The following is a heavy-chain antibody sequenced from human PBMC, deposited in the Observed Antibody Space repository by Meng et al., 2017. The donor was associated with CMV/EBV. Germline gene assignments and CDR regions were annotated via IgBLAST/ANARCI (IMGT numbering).Heavy chain of an antibody. CDR2: IIPILGIA. CDR1: GGTFSSYT. D-gene: IGHD2-2*02. Sequence: SVKVSCKASGGTFSSYTISWVRQAPGQGLEWMGRIIPILGIANYAQKFQGRVTITADKSTSTAYMELSSLRSGDTAVYYCARGGHCSSTSCYSHWFDPWGQGTLVTVSS. J-gene: IGHJ5*02. V-gene: IGHV1-69*02. CDR3: ARGGHCSSTSCYSHWFDP.